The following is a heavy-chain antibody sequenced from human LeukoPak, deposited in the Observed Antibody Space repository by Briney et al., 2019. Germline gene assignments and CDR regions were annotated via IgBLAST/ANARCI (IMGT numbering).Heavy chain of an antibody. D-gene: IGHD2-15*01. CDR1: GGSISSGGYY. CDR3: ARGPDLDIVVVVAAYGMDV. CDR2: IYYSGST. V-gene: IGHV4-31*03. J-gene: IGHJ6*02. Sequence: SETLSLTCTVSGGSISSGGYYWSWIRQHPGKGLEWIGYIYYSGSTYYNPSLKSRVTISVDTSKNQFSLKLSSVTAADTAVYYCARGPDLDIVVVVAAYGMDVWGQGTTVTVSS.